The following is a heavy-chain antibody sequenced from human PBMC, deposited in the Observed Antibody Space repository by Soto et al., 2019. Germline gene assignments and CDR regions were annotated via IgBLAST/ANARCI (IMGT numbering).Heavy chain of an antibody. D-gene: IGHD6-25*01. CDR1: GGSISSGGYY. CDR3: AREAAGILNWFDP. Sequence: QVQLQESGPGLVKPSQTLSLTCTVSGGSISSGGYYWSWIRQHPGKGLEWIGYIYYSGSTYYNPSXXXRXTTSVDTSKNQFSLKLSSVTAADTAVYYCAREAAGILNWFDPWGQGTLVTVSS. J-gene: IGHJ5*02. V-gene: IGHV4-31*03. CDR2: IYYSGST.